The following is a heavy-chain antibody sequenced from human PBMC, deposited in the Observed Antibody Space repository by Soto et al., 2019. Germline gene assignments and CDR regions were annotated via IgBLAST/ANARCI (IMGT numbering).Heavy chain of an antibody. V-gene: IGHV3-21*01. D-gene: IGHD6-13*01. CDR2: ISSSSSYI. CDR1: GFTFSSYS. Sequence: GGSLRLSCAASGFTFSSYSMNWVRQAPGKGLEWVSSISSSSSYIYYADSVKGRFTISRDNAKNSLYLQMNSLRAEDTAVYYCARSRGSSSARGWFDPWGQGTLVTVPQ. J-gene: IGHJ5*02. CDR3: ARSRGSSSARGWFDP.